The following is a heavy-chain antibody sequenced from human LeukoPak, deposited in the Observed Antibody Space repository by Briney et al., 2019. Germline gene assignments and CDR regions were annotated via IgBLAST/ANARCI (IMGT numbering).Heavy chain of an antibody. V-gene: IGHV4-39*07. Sequence: SETLSLTCTVSGVSISSSSYYWGGLRQPPGKGLEWIGSIYYSGSTYSNPSLKSRVPISVDTSKNQFSLKLSSVTAADTAVYYCARVGVEMATKSFDYWGQGTLVTVSS. CDR2: IYYSGST. CDR3: ARVGVEMATKSFDY. J-gene: IGHJ4*02. CDR1: GVSISSSSYY. D-gene: IGHD5-24*01.